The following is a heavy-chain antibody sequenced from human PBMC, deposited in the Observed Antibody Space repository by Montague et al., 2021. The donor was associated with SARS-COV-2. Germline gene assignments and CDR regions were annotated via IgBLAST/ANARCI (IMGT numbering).Heavy chain of an antibody. CDR3: TRLSLGWNTD. D-gene: IGHD1-1*01. V-gene: IGHV4-59*08. CDR2: IYFSGST. J-gene: IGHJ1*01. CDR1: GDSITDSY. Sequence: SETLSLTCTVSGDSITDSYWSWIRQPPGKGLEYIGYIYFSGSTNYNPSLKSRLTISVDTSKNQFSLKLSSVTAADTAVYFCTRLSLGWNTDWGQGTPVTVSS.